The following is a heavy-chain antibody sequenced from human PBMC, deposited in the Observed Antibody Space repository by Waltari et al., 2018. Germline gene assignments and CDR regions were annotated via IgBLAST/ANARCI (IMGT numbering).Heavy chain of an antibody. D-gene: IGHD2-2*01. Sequence: QVQLVQSGNEVKKPGASVKVSCKASGYTFTSYDINWVRQATGQGLEWMGWMNANSGHTGYAQTFQGRITLTMNTSISTAYMELSSLRSDDTAVYYCARPQTISTSWLASWGQGTLVTVSA. CDR3: ARPQTISTSWLAS. V-gene: IGHV1-8*02. J-gene: IGHJ5*01. CDR1: GYTFTSYD. CDR2: MNANSGHT.